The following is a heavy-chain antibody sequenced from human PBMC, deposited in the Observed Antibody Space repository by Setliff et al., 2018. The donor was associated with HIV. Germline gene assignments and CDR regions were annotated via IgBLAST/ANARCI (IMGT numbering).Heavy chain of an antibody. V-gene: IGHV3-7*01. Sequence: ETLSLTCAVYGESFSGFYWTWIRQPPGKGLEWVANIKSYGREKNYVDSVKGRFTISRDDASSSLYLQMDNLRAEDTAVYYCARGRFFTYWGQGTPVTVSS. CDR2: IKSYGREK. D-gene: IGHD3-3*01. CDR3: ARGRFFTY. J-gene: IGHJ4*02. CDR1: GESFSGFY.